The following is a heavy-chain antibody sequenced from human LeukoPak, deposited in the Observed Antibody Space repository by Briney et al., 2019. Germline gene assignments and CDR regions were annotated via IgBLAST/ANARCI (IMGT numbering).Heavy chain of an antibody. CDR1: GGSISSYY. CDR3: ARGGYYESSGYYEYFQH. D-gene: IGHD3-22*01. V-gene: IGHV4-59*12. Sequence: SETLSLTCTVSGGSISSYYWSWIRQPPGKGLEWIGYIYYSGSTNYNPSLKSRVTISVDTSKNQFSLKLSSVTAADTAVYYCARGGYYESSGYYEYFQHWGQGTLVTVSS. J-gene: IGHJ1*01. CDR2: IYYSGST.